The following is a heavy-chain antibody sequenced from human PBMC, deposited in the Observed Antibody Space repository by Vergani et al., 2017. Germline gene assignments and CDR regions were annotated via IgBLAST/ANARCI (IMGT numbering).Heavy chain of an antibody. V-gene: IGHV4-59*01. CDR2: IYYSGST. CDR1: GGSISSYY. D-gene: IGHD6-13*01. Sequence: QVQLQESGPGLVKPSETLSLTCTVSGGSISSYYWSWIRQPPGTGLEWIGYIYYSGSTNYNPSLKSRVTISVDTSKNQFSLKLSSVTAADTAVYYCARGGSSSWYCDYWGQGTLVTVSS. CDR3: ARGGSSSWYCDY. J-gene: IGHJ4*02.